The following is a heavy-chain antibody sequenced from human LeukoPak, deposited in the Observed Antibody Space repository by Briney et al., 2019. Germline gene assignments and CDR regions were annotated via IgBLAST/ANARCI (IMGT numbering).Heavy chain of an antibody. D-gene: IGHD3-10*02. CDR3: ARGLIVRQDDAFDV. CDR1: GGSISSGGYY. V-gene: IGHV4-31*03. Sequence: SQTLSLTCTVSGGSISSGGYYWSWIRQHPGKGLEWIGYIYYSGSTYYNPSLKRRVSMSVDPSKNQLSLNLTSVTAADTAIYYCARGLIVRQDDAFDVWGQGTKVTVSS. CDR2: IYYSGST. J-gene: IGHJ3*01.